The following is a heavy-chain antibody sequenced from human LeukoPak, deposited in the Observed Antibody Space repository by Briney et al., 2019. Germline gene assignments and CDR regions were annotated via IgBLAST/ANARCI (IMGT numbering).Heavy chain of an antibody. D-gene: IGHD2-8*01. V-gene: IGHV3-23*01. Sequence: WGSLRLSCAASGFTFSSYGMSWVRQAPGKGLEWVSAISGSGVTTYYADSVKGRFTISRDNSKHTLYLQMNSLRAEDTAVYYCARALIGYYFDYWGQGTLVTVSS. CDR2: ISGSGVTT. CDR3: ARALIGYYFDY. J-gene: IGHJ4*02. CDR1: GFTFSSYG.